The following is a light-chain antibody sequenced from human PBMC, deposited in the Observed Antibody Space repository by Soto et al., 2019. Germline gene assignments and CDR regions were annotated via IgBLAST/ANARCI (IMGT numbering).Light chain of an antibody. Sequence: IVMTQSPATLSVPQGERATLSCRASQSVGSNLAWYQQKPGQAPRLVIYGASTRDTGIPARFSGSGSGTEFTLTISSLQSEDFAVYYCQQYYNWPLTFGPGTKVEIK. CDR1: QSVGSN. V-gene: IGKV3-15*01. CDR3: QQYYNWPLT. J-gene: IGKJ3*01. CDR2: GAS.